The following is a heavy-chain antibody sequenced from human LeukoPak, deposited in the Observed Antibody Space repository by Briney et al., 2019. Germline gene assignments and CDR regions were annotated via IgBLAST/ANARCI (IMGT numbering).Heavy chain of an antibody. D-gene: IGHD6-13*01. J-gene: IGHJ5*02. CDR3: ARDGPRSSWYSGWFDP. CDR2: IYYSGST. CDR1: GGSISSYY. V-gene: IGHV4-59*01. Sequence: SETLSLTCTVSGGSISSYYRSWIRQPPGKGLEWIGYIYYSGSTNYNPSLKSRVSISVDTSKNQFSLKLSSVTAADTAVYYCARDGPRSSWYSGWFDPWGQGTLVTVSS.